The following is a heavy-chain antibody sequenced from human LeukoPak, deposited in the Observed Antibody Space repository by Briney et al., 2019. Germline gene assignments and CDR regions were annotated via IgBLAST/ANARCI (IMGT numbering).Heavy chain of an antibody. CDR2: INPSAATT. CDR1: GYTFTTHY. Sequence: ASVKVFCKASGYTFTTHYMHWVRQAPGQGLEWMGIINPSAATTTYAQKFQGRVTMTRDTSTSTLYMELSSLRSEDTAVYYCARGLVVGHYYGYMDVWGKGTTVTISS. J-gene: IGHJ6*03. D-gene: IGHD3-10*01. CDR3: ARGLVVGHYYGYMDV. V-gene: IGHV1-46*01.